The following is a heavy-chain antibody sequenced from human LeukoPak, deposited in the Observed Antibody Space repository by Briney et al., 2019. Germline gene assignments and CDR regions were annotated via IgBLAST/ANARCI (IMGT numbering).Heavy chain of an antibody. D-gene: IGHD1-26*01. V-gene: IGHV3-21*01. Sequence: GGALRLSCAASRFTFSSYRMNSVRPAPGKGLEWVSSISSSSSYIYYADSVKGRFTISRDNAKNSLYLQMNSLRAEDTAVYYCARGVSGSYYGLYYWGQGTLVTVSS. J-gene: IGHJ4*02. CDR2: ISSSSSYI. CDR1: RFTFSSYR. CDR3: ARGVSGSYYGLYY.